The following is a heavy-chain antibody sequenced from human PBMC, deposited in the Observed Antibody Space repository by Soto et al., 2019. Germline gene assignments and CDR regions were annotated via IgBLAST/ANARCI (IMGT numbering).Heavy chain of an antibody. CDR2: VKQDGSEK. Sequence: EVQLVESGGGFVQPGGSLRVSCETSGFSFSDYWMSWVRQSPGKGMEWVANVKQDGSEKNYVDSVKGRFSISRDNARKSVYLQMNSLRGEDTAVYHCAAGRWMVRYWGQGTLVTVSS. V-gene: IGHV3-7*05. CDR1: GFSFSDYW. CDR3: AAGRWMVRY. D-gene: IGHD5-18*01. J-gene: IGHJ4*02.